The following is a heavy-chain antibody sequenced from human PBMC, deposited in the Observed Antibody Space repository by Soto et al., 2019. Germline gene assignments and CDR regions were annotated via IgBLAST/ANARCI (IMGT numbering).Heavy chain of an antibody. V-gene: IGHV3-23*01. J-gene: IGHJ6*02. D-gene: IGHD4-17*01. CDR1: GFTFRNYA. CDR3: AKDGYGDYFYYYGMDV. CDR2: ISGSSGRT. Sequence: EVQLLESGGDLVHPGGSLTLSCAASGFTFRNYAISWVRQAPGKGLEWVSSISGSSGRTYYADSVKGRFIISRDNSKNTLYLQINSLRAEDTAVYYCAKDGYGDYFYYYGMDVWGQGTTVTVSS.